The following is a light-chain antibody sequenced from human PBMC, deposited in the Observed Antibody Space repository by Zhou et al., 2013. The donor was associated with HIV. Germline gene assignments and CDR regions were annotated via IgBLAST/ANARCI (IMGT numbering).Light chain of an antibody. V-gene: IGKV1-39*01. CDR1: QSIDGY. CDR3: QQCFGTPHT. Sequence: DIQMTQSPSSLSASVGDRVTISCRASQSIDGYLNWYQQRPGKAPKLLIYTASNLQSGVPSRFRGSGYGTEFTLTINSLQPEDSATYYCQQCFGTPHTFGGGT. CDR2: TAS. J-gene: IGKJ4*01.